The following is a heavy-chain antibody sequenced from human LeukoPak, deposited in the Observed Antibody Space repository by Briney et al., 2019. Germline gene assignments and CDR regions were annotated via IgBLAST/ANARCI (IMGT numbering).Heavy chain of an antibody. V-gene: IGHV3-30*18. CDR2: ISTDGNNK. J-gene: IGHJ4*02. D-gene: IGHD5-18*01. CDR3: EKDQIGCAPGYVRGPLDQ. Sequence: PGGSLRLSCAASGFSFTMYGIHWVRQAPGKGLEWVAVISTDGNNKYYANSVKGRFTRSSDNSEKSVYLQMLSLRTEDAAVYYVEKDQIGCAPGYVRGPLDQWGRGTLVTVSS. CDR1: GFSFTMYG.